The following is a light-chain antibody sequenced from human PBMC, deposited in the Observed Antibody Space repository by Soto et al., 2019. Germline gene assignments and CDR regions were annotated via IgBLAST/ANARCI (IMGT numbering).Light chain of an antibody. J-gene: IGKJ5*01. Sequence: EIVLTQSPGTLSLSPGKRATLSCRASQSVSSRLAWYQQKPGQAPRLLISGASSRATGIPDRFSGSGSATDFTLTISRLEPEDFALYYCQHYGSSPITFGQGTRLEIK. CDR2: GAS. CDR1: QSVSSR. CDR3: QHYGSSPIT. V-gene: IGKV3-20*01.